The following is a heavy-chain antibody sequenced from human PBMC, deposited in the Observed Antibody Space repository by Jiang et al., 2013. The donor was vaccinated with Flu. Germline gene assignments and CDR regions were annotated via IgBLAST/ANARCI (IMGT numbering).Heavy chain of an antibody. D-gene: IGHD3-9*01. CDR2: IYPGDSDT. CDR1: GYSFTSYW. CDR3: ASPHYDILSDYYSFDY. V-gene: IGHV5-51*03. Sequence: QLVESGAEVKKPGESLKISCKGSGYSFTSYWIGWVRQMPGKGLEWMGIIYPGDSDTRYSPSFQGQVTISADRSISTAYLQWRSLKASDTAMYYCASPHYDILSDYYSFDYWGQGTLVTVSS. J-gene: IGHJ4*02.